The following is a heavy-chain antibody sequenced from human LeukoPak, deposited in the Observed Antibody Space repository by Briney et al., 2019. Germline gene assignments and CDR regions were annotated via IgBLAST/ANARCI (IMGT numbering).Heavy chain of an antibody. CDR2: IHHSGST. CDR3: ARRRVRSVTPLDAFDI. D-gene: IGHD4-23*01. CDR1: GYSISSGYY. V-gene: IGHV4-38-2*02. J-gene: IGHJ3*02. Sequence: PSETLSLTCTVSGYSISSGYYWGWIRQPPGKGLEWIGSIHHSGSTYYNPSLKSRVTISVDTSKNQFSLKLSSVTAADTAVYYCARRRVRSVTPLDAFDIWGQGTMVTVSS.